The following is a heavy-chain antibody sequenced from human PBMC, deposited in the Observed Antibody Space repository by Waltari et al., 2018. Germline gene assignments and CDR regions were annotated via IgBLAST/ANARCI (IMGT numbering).Heavy chain of an antibody. CDR1: AYTFTGYY. D-gene: IGHD6-19*01. V-gene: IGHV1-2*02. CDR3: ARAVGSSGWYPPPDY. Sequence: QVQLVQSGAEVKKPGASVKVSCKASAYTFTGYYMPWVRHAPGQGLEWMGWINPNSGGTNYAQKFQGRVTMTRDTSISTAYMGLSRLRSDDTAVYYCARAVGSSGWYPPPDYWGQGTLVTVSS. CDR2: INPNSGGT. J-gene: IGHJ4*02.